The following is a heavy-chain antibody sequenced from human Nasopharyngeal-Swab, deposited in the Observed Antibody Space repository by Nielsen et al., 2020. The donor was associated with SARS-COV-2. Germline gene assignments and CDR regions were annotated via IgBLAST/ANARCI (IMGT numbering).Heavy chain of an antibody. V-gene: IGHV3-30-3*01. CDR2: ISYDGSNK. D-gene: IGHD5-18*01. CDR1: GFTFSSYA. CDR3: ARDFLGRGYSYGYEDYYYYGMDV. J-gene: IGHJ6*02. Sequence: GGSLRLSCAASGFTFSSYAMHWVRQAPGKGLEWVAVISYDGSNKYYADSVKGRFTISRDNSKNTLYLQMNSLRAEDTAVYYCARDFLGRGYSYGYEDYYYYGMDVWGQGTTVTVSS.